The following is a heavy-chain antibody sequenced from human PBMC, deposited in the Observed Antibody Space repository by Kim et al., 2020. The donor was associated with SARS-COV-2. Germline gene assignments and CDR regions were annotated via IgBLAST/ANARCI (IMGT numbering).Heavy chain of an antibody. D-gene: IGHD3-10*01. CDR1: GFTFSSYS. Sequence: GGSLRLSCAASGFTFSSYSMNWVRQAPGKGLEWVSSISSSSSYIYYADSVKGRFTISRDNAKNSLYLQMNSLRAEDTAVYYCARDLLVRRNYYYYGMDVWGQGTTVTVSS. J-gene: IGHJ6*02. V-gene: IGHV3-21*01. CDR3: ARDLLVRRNYYYYGMDV. CDR2: ISSSSSYI.